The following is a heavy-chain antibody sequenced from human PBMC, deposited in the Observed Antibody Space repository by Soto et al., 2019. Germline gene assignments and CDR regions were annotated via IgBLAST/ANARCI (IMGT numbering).Heavy chain of an antibody. CDR3: AREKIAVAGSQFDY. V-gene: IGHV3-33*01. J-gene: IGHJ4*02. D-gene: IGHD6-19*01. Sequence: GGSLRLSCAAPGFTFSSYGMHWVRQAPGKGLEWVAVIWYDGSNKYYADSVKGRFTISRDNSKNTLYLQMNSLRAEDTAVYYCAREKIAVAGSQFDYWGQETLVTVSS. CDR2: IWYDGSNK. CDR1: GFTFSSYG.